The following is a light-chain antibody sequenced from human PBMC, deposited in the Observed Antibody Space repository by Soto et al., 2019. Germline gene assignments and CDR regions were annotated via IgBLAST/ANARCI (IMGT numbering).Light chain of an antibody. V-gene: IGKV3-20*01. CDR2: GAS. CDR1: QSVSSSS. J-gene: IGKJ1*01. Sequence: EVVLTQSPGTLSLSPGERATLSCRASQSVSSSSLGWYQQKPGQAPRLLIYGASSRATGIPDRFSGSGSGTDFTLTISRLEPEDFAVYYCQQYGTSPWTVGQGTKVDIK. CDR3: QQYGTSPWT.